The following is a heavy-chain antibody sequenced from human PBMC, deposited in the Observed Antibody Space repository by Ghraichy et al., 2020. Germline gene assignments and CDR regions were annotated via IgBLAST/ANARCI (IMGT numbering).Heavy chain of an antibody. CDR2: IIPIFGTA. CDR1: GGTFSSYA. J-gene: IGHJ3*02. V-gene: IGHV1-69*13. D-gene: IGHD2-2*02. CDR3: ARGHLLGIVVVPAAIEHGRGAFDI. Sequence: SVKVSCKASGGTFSSYAISWVRQAPGQGLEWMGGIIPIFGTANYAQKFQGRVTITADESTSTAYMELSSLRSEDTAVYYCARGHLLGIVVVPAAIEHGRGAFDIWGQGTMVTVSS.